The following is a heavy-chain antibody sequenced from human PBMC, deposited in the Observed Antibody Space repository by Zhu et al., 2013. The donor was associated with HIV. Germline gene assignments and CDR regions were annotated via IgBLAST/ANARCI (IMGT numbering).Heavy chain of an antibody. Sequence: EVQLVESGGGLVQPGGSLRLSCAASGFTFSSYAMSWVRQAPGKGLEWVSAISGSGGSTYYADSVKGRFTISRDNSKNTLFLQMNSLRAEDTAVYYCARDILHDTTVSRAWGRGTLVTVSS. J-gene: IGHJ5*02. D-gene: IGHD1-26*01. CDR1: GFTFSSYA. CDR3: ARDILHDTTVSRA. CDR2: ISGSGGST. V-gene: IGHV3-23*04.